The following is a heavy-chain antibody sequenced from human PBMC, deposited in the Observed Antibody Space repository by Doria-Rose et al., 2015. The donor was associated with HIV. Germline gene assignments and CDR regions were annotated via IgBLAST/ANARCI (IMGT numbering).Heavy chain of an antibody. V-gene: IGHV4-59*01. CDR2: IFYTGST. Sequence: QVQLQESGPGLVKPSETLSLTCSVSGGSISHYYWSWIRQPPGKGLEYIGDIFYTGSTNYSPSLKSRVSISIDTSKTKFSLRLSSVTAADTAVYYCARVLSGTYDYWGLVTLVTVSS. CDR1: GGSISHYY. CDR3: ARVLSGTYDY. D-gene: IGHD1-26*01. J-gene: IGHJ4*02.